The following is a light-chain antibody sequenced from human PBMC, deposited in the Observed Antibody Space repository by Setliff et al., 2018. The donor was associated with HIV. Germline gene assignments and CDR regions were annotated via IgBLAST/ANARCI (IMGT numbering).Light chain of an antibody. V-gene: IGLV3-21*01. Sequence: SYELTQPPSVSVAPGKTARITCGGNNIGSKSVHWYQQKPGQAPVLVIYYDSDRPSGIPERFSGSNSGNTATLTISRVEAGDEADYYCCSYAGSYTYVFATGTKVTVL. CDR2: YDS. CDR1: NIGSKS. J-gene: IGLJ1*01. CDR3: CSYAGSYTYV.